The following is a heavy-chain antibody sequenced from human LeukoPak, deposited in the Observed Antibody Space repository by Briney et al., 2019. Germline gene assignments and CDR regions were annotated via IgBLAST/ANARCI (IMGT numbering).Heavy chain of an antibody. D-gene: IGHD3-10*01. CDR3: ARDWPGGGFDP. CDR1: GFTFSNYN. CDR2: ISDGSSTI. Sequence: GGSLRLSCAASGFTFSNYNLNWVRQAPGKGLEWVSYISDGSSTIYYADSVRGRFTISRDNAKNSLYLQMNSLRAEDTAVYYCARDWPGGGFDPWGQGTLVTVSS. V-gene: IGHV3-48*01. J-gene: IGHJ5*02.